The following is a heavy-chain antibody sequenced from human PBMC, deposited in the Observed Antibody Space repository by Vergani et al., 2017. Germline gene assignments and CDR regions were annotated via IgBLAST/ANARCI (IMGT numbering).Heavy chain of an antibody. CDR1: GFTFSSYA. CDR2: ISYDGSNK. CDR3: ARDRPFDY. Sequence: VQLVESGGVVVQPGGSLRLSCAASGFTFSSYAMHWVRQAPGKGLEWVAVISYDGSNKYYADSVKGRFTISRDNSKNTLYLQMNSLRAEDTAVYYCARDRPFDYWGQGTLVTVSS. V-gene: IGHV3-30*01. J-gene: IGHJ4*02.